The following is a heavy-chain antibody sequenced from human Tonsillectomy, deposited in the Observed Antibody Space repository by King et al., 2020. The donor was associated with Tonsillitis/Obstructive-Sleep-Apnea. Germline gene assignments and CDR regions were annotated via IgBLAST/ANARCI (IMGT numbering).Heavy chain of an antibody. D-gene: IGHD6-19*01. J-gene: IGHJ4*02. CDR1: GFTFSSYA. CDR3: ASSSAVAGNEFDY. Sequence: VQLVESGGGVVQPGRSLRLSCAASGFTFSSYAMHWVRQATGKGLEWVAVISYDGSNKYYADSVKGRFTISRDNSKNTLYLQMNSLRAEDTAVYYCASSSAVAGNEFDYWGQGTLVTVSS. V-gene: IGHV3-30*01. CDR2: ISYDGSNK.